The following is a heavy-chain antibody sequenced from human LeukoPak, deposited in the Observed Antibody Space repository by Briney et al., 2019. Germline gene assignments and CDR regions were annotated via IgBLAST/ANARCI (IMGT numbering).Heavy chain of an antibody. V-gene: IGHV4-59*08. CDR1: GGSISNYY. Sequence: SETLSLTCTVSGGSISNYYWIWIRQPPGKGLEWSGYIYYNGITNYNPSLKSRVTISVDTSKNQFSLKLSSVTAADTALYYCARHLYSGYDRVFDYWGQGILVTVSS. D-gene: IGHD5-12*01. J-gene: IGHJ4*02. CDR3: ARHLYSGYDRVFDY. CDR2: IYYNGIT.